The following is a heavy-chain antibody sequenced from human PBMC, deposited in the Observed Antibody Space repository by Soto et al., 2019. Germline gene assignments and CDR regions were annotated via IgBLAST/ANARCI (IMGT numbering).Heavy chain of an antibody. CDR3: AIEAKGVLVYYFDY. CDR2: ITPVFGST. V-gene: IGHV1-69*01. J-gene: IGHJ4*02. CDR1: GATFSSDT. Sequence: QVHLVQSGAEVKKPGSSVKVSCNTSGATFSSDTINWLRQAPGQGLEWMGGITPVFGSTNYAQKFRGRVTFAADLSSSTVYMALNSLRAEDTAVYYCAIEAKGVLVYYFDYWGQGTLVTVSS. D-gene: IGHD2-21*01.